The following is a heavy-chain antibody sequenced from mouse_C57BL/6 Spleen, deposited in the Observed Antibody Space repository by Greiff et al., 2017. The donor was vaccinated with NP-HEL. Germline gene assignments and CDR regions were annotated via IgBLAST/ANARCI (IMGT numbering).Heavy chain of an antibody. Sequence: VQLQQSGAELVRPGASVKLSCKASGYTFTDYYINWVKQRPGQGLEWIARIYPGSGNTYYNEKFKGKATLTAEKSSSTAYMQLSSLTSEDSAVYFCTRSLGGRDYYAMDYWGQGTSVTVSS. CDR3: TRSLGGRDYYAMDY. V-gene: IGHV1-76*01. J-gene: IGHJ4*01. CDR2: IYPGSGNT. CDR1: GYTFTDYY. D-gene: IGHD1-1*02.